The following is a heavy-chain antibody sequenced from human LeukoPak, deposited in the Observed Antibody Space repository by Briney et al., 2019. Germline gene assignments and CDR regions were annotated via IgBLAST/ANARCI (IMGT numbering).Heavy chain of an antibody. CDR3: ARSDWGTVTYGEPDAFDI. CDR2: IYPGDSDT. Sequence: GESLKISCKGSGYSFTSYWIGWVRQMPGKGLEWMGIIYPGDSDTRYSPSFQGQVTISADKSISTAYLQWSSLKASDTAMYYCARSDWGTVTYGEPDAFDIRGQGTMVTVSS. D-gene: IGHD4-17*01. V-gene: IGHV5-51*01. CDR1: GYSFTSYW. J-gene: IGHJ3*02.